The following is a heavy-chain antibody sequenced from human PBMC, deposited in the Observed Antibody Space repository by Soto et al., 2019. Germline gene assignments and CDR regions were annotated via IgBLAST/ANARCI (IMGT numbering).Heavy chain of an antibody. CDR1: GGTFSSYA. J-gene: IGHJ4*02. D-gene: IGHD2-15*01. V-gene: IGHV1-69*12. CDR2: IIPIFGTA. Sequence: QVQLGQSGAEVKKPGSSVKVSCKASGGTFSSYAISWVRQATGQGLEWMGGIIPIFGTANYAQKFQGRVTIPADEATSTAYMELSRLRSEDTAVYSCARGPRGYCSGGSGRFDDWGQGTLVTVAS. CDR3: ARGPRGYCSGGSGRFDD.